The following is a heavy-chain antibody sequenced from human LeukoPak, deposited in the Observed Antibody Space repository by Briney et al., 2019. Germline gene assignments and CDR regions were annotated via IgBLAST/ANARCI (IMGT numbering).Heavy chain of an antibody. CDR3: VRGNDYGGPHY. D-gene: IGHD4-23*01. CDR2: IDRDGSRI. J-gene: IGHJ4*02. CDR1: GFTFSSYW. V-gene: IGHV3-74*01. Sequence: GGSLRLSCAVSGFTFSSYWMHWVRQAPGKGLVWVSRIDRDGSRINYADSVKGRFSISRDNGKNTLFLQMNSLRAEDAAVYYCVRGNDYGGPHYWGQGTLVTVSS.